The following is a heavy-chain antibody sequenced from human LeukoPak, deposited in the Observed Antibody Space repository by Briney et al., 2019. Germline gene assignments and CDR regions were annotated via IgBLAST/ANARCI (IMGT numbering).Heavy chain of an antibody. J-gene: IGHJ4*02. CDR2: INHSGST. V-gene: IGHV4-34*01. CDR3: AIRGVGATYAY. CDR1: GGSISSYY. Sequence: SETLSLTCTVSGGSISSYYWSWIRQPPGKGLEWIGEINHSGSTNYNPSLKSRVTISVDTSKNQFSLKLSSVTAADTAVYYCAIRGVGATYAYWGQGTLVTVSS. D-gene: IGHD1-26*01.